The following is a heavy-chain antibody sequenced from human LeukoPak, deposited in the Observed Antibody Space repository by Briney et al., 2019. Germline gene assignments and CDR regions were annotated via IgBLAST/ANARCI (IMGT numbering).Heavy chain of an antibody. CDR2: IRYDGSNK. CDR1: GFTFSSYG. Sequence: GGSLRLSCAASGFTFSSYGMHWVRQAPGKGLEWVAFIRYDGSNKYYADSVKGRFTISRDNSKNTLYLQMNSLRAEDTAVYYCAKRYSTSLAFDIWGQGTMVSVSS. CDR3: AKRYSTSLAFDI. V-gene: IGHV3-30*02. D-gene: IGHD6-13*01. J-gene: IGHJ3*02.